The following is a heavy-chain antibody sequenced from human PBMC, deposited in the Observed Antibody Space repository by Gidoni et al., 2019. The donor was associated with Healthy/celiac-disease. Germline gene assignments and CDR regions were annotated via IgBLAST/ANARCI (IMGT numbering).Heavy chain of an antibody. D-gene: IGHD3-10*01. V-gene: IGHV4-31*03. Sequence: QVQLQESGPGLVKPSQTLSLTCTFSGCSISSGGYYWSWIRQHPGKGLEWIGYIYYSGSTYYNPSLKSRVTISVDTSKNQFSLKLSSVTAADTAVYYCARYGPDTGSYYNVLYYFDYWGQGTLVTVSS. CDR2: IYYSGST. J-gene: IGHJ4*02. CDR3: ARYGPDTGSYYNVLYYFDY. CDR1: GCSISSGGYY.